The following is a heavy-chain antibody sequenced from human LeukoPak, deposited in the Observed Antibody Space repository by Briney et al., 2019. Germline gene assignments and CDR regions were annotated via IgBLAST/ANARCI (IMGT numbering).Heavy chain of an antibody. V-gene: IGHV4-31*03. CDR1: GGSISSGGYY. Sequence: SQTLSLTCTVSGGSISSGGYYWSWIRQHPGKGLEWIGYIYYSGSTYYNPSLKSRVTISVDTSKNQFSLKLSSVTAADTAVYYCARNTCSGGSCHQDYWGQGTLVTVSS. CDR3: ARNTCSGGSCHQDY. CDR2: IYYSGST. J-gene: IGHJ4*02. D-gene: IGHD2-15*01.